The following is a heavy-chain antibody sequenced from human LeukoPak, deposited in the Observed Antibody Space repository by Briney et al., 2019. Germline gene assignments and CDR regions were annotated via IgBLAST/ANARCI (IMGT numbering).Heavy chain of an antibody. V-gene: IGHV3-23*01. CDR3: AKDRGGYNWNY. CDR1: GFTFSSYA. CDR2: ISGSGGST. Sequence: GGPLRLSCAASGFTFSSYAMSWVRQAPGKGLEWVSAISGSGGSTYYADSVKGRFTISRDNSKNTLYLQMNSLRAEDTAVYYCAKDRGGYNWNYWGQGTLVTVSS. D-gene: IGHD5-24*01. J-gene: IGHJ4*02.